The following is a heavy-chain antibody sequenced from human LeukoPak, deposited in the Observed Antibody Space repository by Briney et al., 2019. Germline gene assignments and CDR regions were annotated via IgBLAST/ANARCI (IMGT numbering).Heavy chain of an antibody. CDR1: GDSFSSHY. Sequence: SETLSLTCAVSGDSFSSHYWTWLRQPPGRGLEWIGYISYIGTTNYNPSLKSRVTITIDTSKNQFSLKLSSVTTADTAVYYCARDLVTVTKGFDIWGLGTMVSVSS. V-gene: IGHV4-59*11. D-gene: IGHD4-17*01. J-gene: IGHJ3*02. CDR2: ISYIGTT. CDR3: ARDLVTVTKGFDI.